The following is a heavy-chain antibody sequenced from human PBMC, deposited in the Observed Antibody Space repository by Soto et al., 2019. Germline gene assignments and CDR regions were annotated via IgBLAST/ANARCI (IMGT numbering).Heavy chain of an antibody. CDR1: GDSVSSNSAA. V-gene: IGHV6-1*01. CDR3: AREPQRAAGITLYGMDV. CDR2: TYYRSKWYN. J-gene: IGHJ6*02. Sequence: SQTLSLTCAISGDSVSSNSAALNWIRQSPSRGLEWLGRTYYRSKWYNDYAVSVKSRITINPDTSKNQFSLQLNSVTPEDTAVYYCAREPQRAAGITLYGMDVWGQGTTVTVSS. D-gene: IGHD6-13*01.